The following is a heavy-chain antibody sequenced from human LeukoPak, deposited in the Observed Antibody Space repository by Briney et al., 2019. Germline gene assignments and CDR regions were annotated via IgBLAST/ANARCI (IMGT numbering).Heavy chain of an antibody. CDR1: GVSITSATTFY. J-gene: IGHJ4*02. Sequence: SEALSLTCTVSGVSITSATTFYWAWVRQPPGKGLEWIGDIYNTGSTYYNPSLKSRVTMSEDTSKNQFSLNLSSVTAAGTAVYYCVRHAHHPTFDSWGQGTLVTVSS. CDR2: IYNTGST. CDR3: VRHAHHPTFDS. V-gene: IGHV4-39*01.